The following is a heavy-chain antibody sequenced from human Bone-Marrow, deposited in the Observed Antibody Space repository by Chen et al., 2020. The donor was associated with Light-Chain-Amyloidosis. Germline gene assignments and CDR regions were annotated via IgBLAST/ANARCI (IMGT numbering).Heavy chain of an antibody. J-gene: IGHJ4*02. D-gene: IGHD5-12*01. CDR3: ARRRDGYNFDY. CDR1: GYTFPNSW. CDR2: IYPDDSDA. Sequence: EVQLEQSGPEVKKPGESLKIYSKGAGYTFPNSWIGWVRQMPGKGLEWMGVIYPDDSDARYSPSFEGQVTISADKSITTAYLQWRSLKASDTAMYYCARRRDGYNFDYWGQGTLVTVSS. V-gene: IGHV5-51*01.